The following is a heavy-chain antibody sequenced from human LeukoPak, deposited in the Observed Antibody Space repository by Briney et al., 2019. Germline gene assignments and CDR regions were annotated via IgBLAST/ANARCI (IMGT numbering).Heavy chain of an antibody. V-gene: IGHV1-46*01. D-gene: IGHD2-21*02. J-gene: IGHJ4*02. Sequence: ASVKVSCKASGYTFTSYYMHWVRQAPGQGLEWMGIINPSGGSTSYAQKFRGRVTMTRDTSTSTVYMELSGLRSEDTAVYYCARVVTGRIDYWGQGTLVTVSS. CDR1: GYTFTSYY. CDR2: INPSGGST. CDR3: ARVVTGRIDY.